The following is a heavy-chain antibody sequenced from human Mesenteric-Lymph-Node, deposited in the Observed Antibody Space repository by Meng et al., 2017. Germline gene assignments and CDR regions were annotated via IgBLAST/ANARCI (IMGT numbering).Heavy chain of an antibody. CDR2: IYYSGST. D-gene: IGHD3-22*01. J-gene: IGHJ4*02. V-gene: IGHV4-59*08. CDR3: ARAAPLSSAMIVVVISPFDY. CDR1: GGSISSYY. Sequence: SETLSLTCTVSGGSISSYYWSWIRQPPGKGLEWIGSIYYSGSTYYNPPLKSRVTISVDTSKNQFSLKLSSVTAADTAVYYCARAAPLSSAMIVVVISPFDYWGQGTLVTVSS.